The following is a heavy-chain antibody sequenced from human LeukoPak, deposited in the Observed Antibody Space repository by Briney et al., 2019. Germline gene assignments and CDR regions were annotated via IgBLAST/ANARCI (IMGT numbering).Heavy chain of an antibody. Sequence: SETLSLTCTVSGYSISSGYYWGWIRQPPGKGLEWIGSIYHSGSTYYNPSLKSRVTISVDTSKNQFSLKLSSVTAADTAVYYCARFGRGYNRQDLYYYYMDVWGKGTTVTVSS. CDR2: IYHSGST. J-gene: IGHJ6*03. D-gene: IGHD5-24*01. V-gene: IGHV4-38-2*02. CDR3: ARFGRGYNRQDLYYYYMDV. CDR1: GYSISSGYY.